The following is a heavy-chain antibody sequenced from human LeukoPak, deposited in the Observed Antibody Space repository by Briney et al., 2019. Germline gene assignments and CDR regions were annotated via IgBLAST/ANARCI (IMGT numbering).Heavy chain of an antibody. V-gene: IGHV3-23*01. CDR2: ISGSGGST. CDR1: GFTFSSYA. J-gene: IGHJ6*03. D-gene: IGHD2-15*01. Sequence: GSLRLSRAASGFTFSSYAMSWVRQAPGKGLEWVSAISGSGGSTYYAASVKGRFSISRDNSKNTLYLQMNSLRAEDTAVYYCAREHCSGGSCYSIYYYYYMDVWGKGTTVTVSS. CDR3: AREHCSGGSCYSIYYYYYMDV.